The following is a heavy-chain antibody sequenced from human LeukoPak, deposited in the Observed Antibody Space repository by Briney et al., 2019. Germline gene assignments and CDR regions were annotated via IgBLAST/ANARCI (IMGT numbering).Heavy chain of an antibody. Sequence: GGSLTLSCAASGFTLSSYSMNWVRQAPGKGPEWVSYIGSSGTIHDADSVKGRFTISRDNAKNSLYLQMNSLRAEDTAVYYCARDRSSTSCPAWHAFDIWGQGTMVTVSS. CDR3: ARDRSSTSCPAWHAFDI. CDR2: IGSSGTI. V-gene: IGHV3-48*01. CDR1: GFTLSSYS. J-gene: IGHJ3*02. D-gene: IGHD2-2*01.